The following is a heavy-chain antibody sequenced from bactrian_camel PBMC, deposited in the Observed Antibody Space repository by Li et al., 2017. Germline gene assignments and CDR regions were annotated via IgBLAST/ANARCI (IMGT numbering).Heavy chain of an antibody. CDR1: KLYYDTYC. Sequence: HVQLVESGGGSVQAGGSLKLSCVASKLYYDTYCLAWFRQAPGNMREGIARIEGDGSGTTTYADSVRGRFTISYDPDAKTLSLQMDSLKSEDTASYICAAHPTERCDVRMPYFAYWGQGTQVTVS. V-gene: IGHV3S26*01. J-gene: IGHJ6*01. CDR2: IEGDGSGTT. D-gene: IGHD2*01. CDR3: AAHPTERCDVRMPYFAY.